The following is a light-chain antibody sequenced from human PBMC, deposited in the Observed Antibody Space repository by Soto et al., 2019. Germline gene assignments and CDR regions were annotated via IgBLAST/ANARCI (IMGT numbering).Light chain of an antibody. Sequence: DIQMTQSPSSLSASVGDRFTITCRASQSIRGSLNWYQQKPGKAPKVLXYAAFSLQSGVPSRFSGSGSGTDFTLTISSLQPEDFETYYCQQSYTTPITFGQGTRLEIK. V-gene: IGKV1-39*01. J-gene: IGKJ5*01. CDR3: QQSYTTPIT. CDR2: AAF. CDR1: QSIRGS.